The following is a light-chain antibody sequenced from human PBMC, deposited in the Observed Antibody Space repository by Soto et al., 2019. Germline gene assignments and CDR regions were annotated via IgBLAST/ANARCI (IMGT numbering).Light chain of an antibody. CDR3: SSYAGSYILGV. CDR1: SSDVGGYDF. CDR2: DVT. V-gene: IGLV2-11*01. Sequence: QSALTQPRSVSGSPGQSVTLSCTGTSSDVGGYDFVSWYQQYPGKAPKLIIYDVTKRTSGVPDRFSGSKSGNSASLTISGLQAEDQADSYCSSYAGSYILGVFGGGTKLTVL. J-gene: IGLJ3*02.